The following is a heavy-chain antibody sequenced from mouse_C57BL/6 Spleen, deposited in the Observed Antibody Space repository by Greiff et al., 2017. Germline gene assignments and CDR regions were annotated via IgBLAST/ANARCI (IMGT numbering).Heavy chain of an antibody. V-gene: IGHV14-1*01. CDR1: GFNIKDYY. CDR3: TAYGNYVGYAMDY. D-gene: IGHD2-1*01. Sequence: EVKLMESGAELVRPGASVKLSCTASGFNIKDYYMHWVKQRPEQGLEWIGRIDPEDGDTEYAPKFQGKATMTADTSSNTAYLQLSSLTSEDTAVYYCTAYGNYVGYAMDYWGQGTSVTVSS. J-gene: IGHJ4*01. CDR2: IDPEDGDT.